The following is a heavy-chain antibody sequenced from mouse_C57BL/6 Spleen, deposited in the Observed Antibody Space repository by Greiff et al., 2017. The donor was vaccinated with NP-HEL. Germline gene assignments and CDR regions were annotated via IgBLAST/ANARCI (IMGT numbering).Heavy chain of an antibody. CDR1: GFTFSDYY. D-gene: IGHD1-1*01. J-gene: IGHJ1*03. Sequence: EVKLMESEGGLVQPGSSMKLSCTASGFTFSDYYMAWVRQVPEKGLEWVANINYDGSSTYYLDSLKSRFIISRDNAKNILYLQMSSLKSEDTATYYCARSLSLYYYGSSYVYFDVWGTGTTVTVSS. V-gene: IGHV5-16*01. CDR2: INYDGSST. CDR3: ARSLSLYYYGSSYVYFDV.